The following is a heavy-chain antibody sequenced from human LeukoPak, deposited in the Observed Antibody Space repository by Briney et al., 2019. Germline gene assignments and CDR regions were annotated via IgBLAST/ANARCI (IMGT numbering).Heavy chain of an antibody. CDR1: GGSFSGYY. D-gene: IGHD3-22*01. J-gene: IGHJ3*02. Sequence: SQTLSLTCAVYGGSFSGYYWSWIRQPPGKGLEWIGEINHSGSTNYNPSLKSRVTISVDTSKNQFSLKLSSVTAADTAVYYCARSPRYDSSGYYSFSSAFDIWGQGTMVTVSS. V-gene: IGHV4-34*01. CDR3: ARSPRYDSSGYYSFSSAFDI. CDR2: INHSGST.